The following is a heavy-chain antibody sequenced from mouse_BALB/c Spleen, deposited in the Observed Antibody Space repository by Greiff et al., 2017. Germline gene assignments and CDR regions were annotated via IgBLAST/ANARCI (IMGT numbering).Heavy chain of an antibody. D-gene: IGHD2-3*01. J-gene: IGHJ2*01. CDR1: GFTFTDYY. Sequence: EVKVVESGGGLVQPGGSLRLSCATSGFTFTDYYMSWVRQPPGKALEWLGFIRNKANGYTTEYSASVKGRFTISRDNSQSILYLQMNTLRAEDSATYYCARDRDGYYFPFDYWGQGTTLTVSS. CDR3: ARDRDGYYFPFDY. V-gene: IGHV7-3*02. CDR2: IRNKANGYTT.